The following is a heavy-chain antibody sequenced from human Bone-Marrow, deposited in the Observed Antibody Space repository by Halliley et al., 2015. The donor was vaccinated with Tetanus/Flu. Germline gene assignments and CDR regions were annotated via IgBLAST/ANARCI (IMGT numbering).Heavy chain of an antibody. J-gene: IGHJ4*02. CDR1: GLTFSSYG. Sequence: SLRLSCAASGLTFSSYGMHWVRQAPGKGLEWVAVISYDGSNKYYADSVKGRFTISRDNSKNTLYLQMNSLRAGDTAVYYCARDYYDSSGYYSCADYWGQGTLVTVSS. CDR2: ISYDGSNK. CDR3: ARDYYDSSGYYSCADY. D-gene: IGHD3-22*01. V-gene: IGHV3-30*03.